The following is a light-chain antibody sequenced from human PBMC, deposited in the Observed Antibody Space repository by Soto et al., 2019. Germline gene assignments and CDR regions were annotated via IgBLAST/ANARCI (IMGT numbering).Light chain of an antibody. V-gene: IGKV3-11*01. CDR2: ATS. CDR3: QHRSDWPTG. Sequence: EVVLTQSPATLSFSPGERATLSALASEGIDTFLAWYQQKPGQVPRLLIYATSSRASGIPDRFSGSGSGTDFLLSISSLAPEDVAVYYCQHRSDWPTGFGQGTRLEIK. J-gene: IGKJ5*01. CDR1: EGIDTF.